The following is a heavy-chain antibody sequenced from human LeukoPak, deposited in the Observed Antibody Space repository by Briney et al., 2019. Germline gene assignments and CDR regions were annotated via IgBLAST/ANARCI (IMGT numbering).Heavy chain of an antibody. V-gene: IGHV1-2*02. CDR1: GYTFTGYY. Sequence: ASVKVSCKASGYTFTGYYMHWVRQAPGQGLEWMGWINPNSGGTNYAQKFQGRVTMTRDTSISTAYMELSRLRSDDTAVYYCARDWGIAAAGARYWGQGTLVTVSS. CDR3: ARDWGIAAAGARY. CDR2: INPNSGGT. D-gene: IGHD6-13*01. J-gene: IGHJ4*02.